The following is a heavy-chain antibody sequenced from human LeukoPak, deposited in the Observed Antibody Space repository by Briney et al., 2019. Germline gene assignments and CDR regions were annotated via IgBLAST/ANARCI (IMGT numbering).Heavy chain of an antibody. CDR3: ARDGRCGGDCYAS. CDR2: ISSSSSYI. V-gene: IGHV3-21*01. CDR1: GFSFSSYT. D-gene: IGHD2-21*02. J-gene: IGHJ4*02. Sequence: GGSLTLSCAASGFSFSSYTMNWVRQAPGKGLEWVSIISSSSSYIYYADSVKGRFTISRDNAKNALYLQMNSLRVEDTAVYYCARDGRCGGDCYASWGQGTLVTVSS.